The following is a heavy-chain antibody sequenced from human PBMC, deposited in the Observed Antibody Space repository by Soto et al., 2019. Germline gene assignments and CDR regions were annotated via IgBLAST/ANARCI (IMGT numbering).Heavy chain of an antibody. Sequence: PGESLKISCKGSGDSFTNYWIGWVRQMPGKGLEWMGVIYPRDSDTKYSPSFQGQVTISADKSTSTAYLQWSSLKASDTAMYYCATHPYYFDSNAYDTRGQGTLVTVSS. CDR3: ATHPYYFDSNAYDT. CDR2: IYPRDSDT. J-gene: IGHJ5*02. D-gene: IGHD3-22*01. CDR1: GDSFTNYW. V-gene: IGHV5-51*01.